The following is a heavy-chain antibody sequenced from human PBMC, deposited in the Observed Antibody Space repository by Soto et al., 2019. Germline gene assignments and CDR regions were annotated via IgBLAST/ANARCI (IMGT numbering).Heavy chain of an antibody. D-gene: IGHD2-15*01. CDR3: ARDLSLGFYFDY. J-gene: IGHJ4*02. CDR2: ISYDGSNK. V-gene: IGHV3-30-3*01. Sequence: GGSLRLSCAASGFTFSSYAMHWVRQAPGKGLEWVAVISYDGSNKYYADSVKGRFTISRDNSKNTLYLQMNSLRAEDTAVYYCARDLSLGFYFDYWGQGTLVTVSS. CDR1: GFTFSSYA.